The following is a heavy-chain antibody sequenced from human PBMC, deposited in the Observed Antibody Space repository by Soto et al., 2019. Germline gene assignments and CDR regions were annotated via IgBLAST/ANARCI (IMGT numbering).Heavy chain of an antibody. CDR2: IYHSGST. V-gene: IGHV4-30-2*01. D-gene: IGHD3-10*01. Sequence: QLQLQESGSGLVKPSQTLSLTCAVSGGSISSGGYSWSWIRQPPGKGLEWIGYIYHSGSTYYNPSLKSRVTLSVYRSKNQFALKLSSVTAADTAVYYCARGGNYYGSGAVIDYWGQGTLVTVSS. CDR1: GGSISSGGYS. CDR3: ARGGNYYGSGAVIDY. J-gene: IGHJ4*02.